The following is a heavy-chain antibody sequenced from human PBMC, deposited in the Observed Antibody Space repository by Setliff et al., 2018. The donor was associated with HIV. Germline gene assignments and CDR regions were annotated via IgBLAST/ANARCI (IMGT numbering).Heavy chain of an antibody. D-gene: IGHD1-26*01. CDR3: ARVLDGNHYDAFNL. CDR2: NYYSGST. J-gene: IGHJ3*01. Sequence: SETLSLTCTVSGGSISSYYWSWIRQPPGKGLEWIGYNYYSGSTNYNPSLKSRVTISVDTSKNQFSLKLSSVTAADTAVYYCARVLDGNHYDAFNLWGQGTTVTVSS. CDR1: GGSISSYY. V-gene: IGHV4-59*08.